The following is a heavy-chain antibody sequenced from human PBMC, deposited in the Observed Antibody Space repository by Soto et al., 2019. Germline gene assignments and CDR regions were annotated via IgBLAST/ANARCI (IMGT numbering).Heavy chain of an antibody. CDR1: GYSFPTYW. D-gene: IGHD5-12*01. J-gene: IGHJ3*02. Sequence: PGESLKISCKGSGYSFPTYWLAWVRQTPGRGLEYMGIIYPGDSDSRYSPAFQGQVTISADKSINTAYLQWTSLKASDTAIYYCARSRVSTPRLEDPFDIWGQGXMVTVSS. V-gene: IGHV5-51*01. CDR2: IYPGDSDS. CDR3: ARSRVSTPRLEDPFDI.